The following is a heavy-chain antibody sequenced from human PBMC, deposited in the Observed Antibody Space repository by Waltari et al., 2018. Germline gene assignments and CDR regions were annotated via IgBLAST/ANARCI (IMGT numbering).Heavy chain of an antibody. CDR3: ARGAYHDFWSGDYPYNWFDP. V-gene: IGHV4-38-2*02. CDR2: IYHTGST. CDR1: GYPISSNYY. J-gene: IGHJ5*02. D-gene: IGHD3-3*01. Sequence: QVQLQESGPGLVTPSETLSLTCKVSGYPISSNYYWGWIRQPPGKGPEWIGTIYHTGSTYYNPSLKSRVTLSVDTSKNQFSLNLNSVTAADTAVYYCARGAYHDFWSGDYPYNWFDPWGQGTLVTVSS.